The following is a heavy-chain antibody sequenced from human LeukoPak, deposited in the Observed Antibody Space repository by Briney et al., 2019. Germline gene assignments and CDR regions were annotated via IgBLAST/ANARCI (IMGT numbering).Heavy chain of an antibody. J-gene: IGHJ4*02. CDR1: GFTFSSYT. D-gene: IGHD5-24*01. Sequence: GGSLRLSCAVSGFTFSSYTMTWVRQAPGKGLEWVSSISSSSSYIYYGDSVKGRLTISRDNAKNSLYLQMNSLRVEDTAVYYCARGGDGYNSPFDYWGQGTPVTVSS. CDR3: ARGGDGYNSPFDY. V-gene: IGHV3-21*01. CDR2: ISSSSSYI.